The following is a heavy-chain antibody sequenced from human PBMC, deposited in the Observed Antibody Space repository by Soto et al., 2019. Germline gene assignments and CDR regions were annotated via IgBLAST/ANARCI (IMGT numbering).Heavy chain of an antibody. J-gene: IGHJ6*02. V-gene: IGHV4-31*03. Sequence: QVQLQESGPGLVKPSQTLSLTCTVSGGSISSGGYYWTWIRQHPGKGLAWIGYNYYSGITYYNPYLTSRVTISLDTSKHQFSLKLRSVTAAATAVYYCARGTSIAGLYFGMDVWGQGTTVTVSS. CDR3: ARGTSIAGLYFGMDV. CDR1: GGSISSGGYY. CDR2: NYYSGIT. D-gene: IGHD6-6*01.